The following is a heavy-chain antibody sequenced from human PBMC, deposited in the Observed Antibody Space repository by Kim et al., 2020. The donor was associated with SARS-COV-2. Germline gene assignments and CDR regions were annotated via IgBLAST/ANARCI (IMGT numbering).Heavy chain of an antibody. D-gene: IGHD1-26*01. J-gene: IGHJ2*01. CDR2: IYYSGST. V-gene: IGHV4-31*03. CDR1: GGSISSGGYY. CDR3: ARDRTELVVGATVYWYFDL. Sequence: SETLSLTCTVSGGSISSGGYYWSWIRQHPGKGLEWIGYIYYSGSTYYNPSLKSRVTISVDTSKNQFSLKLSSVTAADTAVYYCARDRTELVVGATVYWYFDLWGRGTLVTVSS.